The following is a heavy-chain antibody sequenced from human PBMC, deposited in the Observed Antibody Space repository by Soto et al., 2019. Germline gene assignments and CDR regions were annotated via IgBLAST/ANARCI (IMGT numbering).Heavy chain of an antibody. V-gene: IGHV3-74*01. Sequence: GGSLRLSCAASGFTFSSYWMHWVRQAPGKGLVWVSRINSDGSSTSYADSVKGRFTISRDNAKNTLYLQMNSLRAEDTAVYYCARKGSLDSLTGSYYYYGLDVWGQGTTVTVSS. CDR1: GFTFSSYW. CDR3: ARKGSLDSLTGSYYYYGLDV. CDR2: INSDGSST. D-gene: IGHD3-9*01. J-gene: IGHJ6*02.